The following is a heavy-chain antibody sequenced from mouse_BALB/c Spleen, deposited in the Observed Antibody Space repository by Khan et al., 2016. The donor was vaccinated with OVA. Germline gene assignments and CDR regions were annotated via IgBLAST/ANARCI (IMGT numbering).Heavy chain of an antibody. J-gene: IGHJ4*01. CDR1: GYSFTGYY. V-gene: IGHV1S34*01. CDR3: ARSHLLWLYAMDY. CDR2: ISCYNGAT. D-gene: IGHD2-2*01. Sequence: LVKTGASVKISCKTSGYSFTGYYMHWVKQSHGKSLEWIGYISCYNGATTYNQKFKGKATFTVDPSSSTAYMQFNSLTSEDSAVYYCARSHLLWLYAMDYWGQGTSVTVSS.